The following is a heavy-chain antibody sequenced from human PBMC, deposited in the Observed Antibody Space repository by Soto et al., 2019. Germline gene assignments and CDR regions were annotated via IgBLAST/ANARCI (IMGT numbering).Heavy chain of an antibody. Sequence: QVQLVQSGAEVKKPGASVKVSCKASGYTFTIYGISWVRQAPGQGLEWMGWISGYNGNTDYAQNLQDRVTLTTDASTSSVYMELRSLRSADTAVYYCAMVDYYDSSGYYGYWGQGTLITVSS. CDR2: ISGYNGNT. CDR1: GYTFTIYG. J-gene: IGHJ4*02. D-gene: IGHD3-22*01. V-gene: IGHV1-18*04. CDR3: AMVDYYDSSGYYGY.